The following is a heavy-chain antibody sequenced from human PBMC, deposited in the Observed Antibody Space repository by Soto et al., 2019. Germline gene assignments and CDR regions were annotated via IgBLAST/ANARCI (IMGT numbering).Heavy chain of an antibody. CDR3: TRDPRSDYVWGSYRYDSGREGDFDY. J-gene: IGHJ4*02. D-gene: IGHD3-16*02. CDR1: GFTFGDYA. CDR2: IRSKAYGGTT. V-gene: IGHV3-49*04. Sequence: EVQLVESGGGLVQPGRSLRLSCTASGFTFGDYAMSWVRQAPGKGLEWVGFIRSKAYGGTTEYAASVKGRFTISRDDSKSIAYLQMNSLKTEDTAVYYCTRDPRSDYVWGSYRYDSGREGDFDYWGQGTLVTVSS.